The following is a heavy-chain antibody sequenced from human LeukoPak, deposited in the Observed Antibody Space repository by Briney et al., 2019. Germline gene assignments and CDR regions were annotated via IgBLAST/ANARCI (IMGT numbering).Heavy chain of an antibody. CDR3: ARALPSRRYYFDF. Sequence: GGSLRLSCAASGFTFSGYEMNCVRQAPGKGLEWVSYISSSHSTIFYADSVKGRFTISRDNAKNSLYLQMNSLRAEDTAVYYCARALPSRRYYFDFWGQGTLVTVSS. CDR2: ISSSHSTI. V-gene: IGHV3-48*03. J-gene: IGHJ4*02. D-gene: IGHD6-13*01. CDR1: GFTFSGYE.